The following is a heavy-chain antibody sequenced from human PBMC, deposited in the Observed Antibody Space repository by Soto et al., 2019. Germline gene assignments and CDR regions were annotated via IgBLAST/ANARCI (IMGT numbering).Heavy chain of an antibody. J-gene: IGHJ4*02. CDR3: ARFQYCSGGSCPTSYYFYY. CDR2: IYYSGST. Sequence: SETLSRTCTVSGGSISSSSYYWGWIRQPPGKGLEWIGSIYYSGSTYFNPSLKSRVTISVDTSKNQFSLKLSSVTAADTAVYYCARFQYCSGGSCPTSYYFYYWDQGTLVTVSS. D-gene: IGHD2-15*01. CDR1: GGSISSSSYY. V-gene: IGHV4-39*01.